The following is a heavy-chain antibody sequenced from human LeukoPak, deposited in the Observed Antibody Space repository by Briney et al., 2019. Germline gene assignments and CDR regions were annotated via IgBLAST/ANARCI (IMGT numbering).Heavy chain of an antibody. CDR2: INRDGSST. Sequence: TGGSLRLSCAASGFTFSNYWMNWARQAPGKGLVWVSRINRDGSSTNYADSVKGRFTISRDNAKNSLYLQMNSLRAEDTAVYYCARMMIAAAPFDYWGQGTLVTVSS. CDR1: GFTFSNYW. CDR3: ARMMIAAAPFDY. V-gene: IGHV3-74*01. D-gene: IGHD6-13*01. J-gene: IGHJ4*02.